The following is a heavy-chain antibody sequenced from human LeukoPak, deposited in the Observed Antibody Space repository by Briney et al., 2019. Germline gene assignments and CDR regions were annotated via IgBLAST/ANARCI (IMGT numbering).Heavy chain of an antibody. J-gene: IGHJ3*02. CDR3: ARDHFIGYCSSTSCGNAFDI. V-gene: IGHV1-2*02. Sequence: ASVKVSCKASGYTFTGYYMHWVRQAPGQGLEWMGWINPNSGGTNYAQKFQGRVTMTRDTSISTAYMELSRLRSDDTAVYYCARDHFIGYCSSTSCGNAFDIWGQGIMVTVSS. D-gene: IGHD2-2*01. CDR1: GYTFTGYY. CDR2: INPNSGGT.